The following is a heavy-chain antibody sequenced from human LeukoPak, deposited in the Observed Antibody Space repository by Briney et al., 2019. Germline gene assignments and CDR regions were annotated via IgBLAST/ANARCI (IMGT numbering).Heavy chain of an antibody. CDR2: IYSGGST. Sequence: GGSLRLSCAASGFTVSSNYMSWVRQAPGKGLEWVSVIYSGGSTYYADSVKGRFTISRDNSKNTLYLQMNSLRAEDTAVYYCAKMSVPGSPPFDYWGQGTLVTVSS. CDR3: AKMSVPGSPPFDY. V-gene: IGHV3-66*01. J-gene: IGHJ4*02. D-gene: IGHD3-10*01. CDR1: GFTVSSNY.